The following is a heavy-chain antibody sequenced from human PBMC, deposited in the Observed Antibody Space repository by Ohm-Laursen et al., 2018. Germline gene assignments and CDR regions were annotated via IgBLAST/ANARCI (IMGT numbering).Heavy chain of an antibody. CDR1: GFTFSSYG. CDR2: ISYDGSHK. J-gene: IGHJ4*02. D-gene: IGHD3-16*01. V-gene: IGHV3-30*03. CDR3: ARDPEGGFDF. Sequence: RSLRLSCTASGFTFSSYGMHWVRQTPGKGLEWVALISYDGSHKFSAEGRFTISRDNSRNTLYLQISSLRVEDTAVYFCARDPEGGFDFWGQGTLVTVSS.